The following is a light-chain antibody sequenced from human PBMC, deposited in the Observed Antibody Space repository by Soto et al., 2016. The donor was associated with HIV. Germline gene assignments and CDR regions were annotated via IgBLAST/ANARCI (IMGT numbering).Light chain of an antibody. J-gene: IGLJ1*01. CDR3: QVWDSSSDHLYV. CDR1: NIGTRG. Sequence: SYELTQPPSVSVAPGKTARITCGGDNIGTRGVLWYQQKPGQAPVLVISGEKDRPSGIPERFSGSNSGNTATLTISRVETGDEADYYCQVWDSSSDHLYVFGTGTKVTVL. V-gene: IGLV3-21*04. CDR2: GEK.